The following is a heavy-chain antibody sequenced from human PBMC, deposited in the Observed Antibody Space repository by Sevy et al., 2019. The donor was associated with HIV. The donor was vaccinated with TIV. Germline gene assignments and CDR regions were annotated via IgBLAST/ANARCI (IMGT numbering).Heavy chain of an antibody. D-gene: IGHD6-19*01. CDR3: ATPGPENSSGWYEGFDY. CDR1: GGTFSSYA. Sequence: ASVKVSCKASGGTFSSYAISWVRQAPGQGLEWMGGIIPIFGTANYAQKFQGRVTITADESTSTAYMELSSLGSEDTAVYYCATPGPENSSGWYEGFDYWGQGTLVTVSS. CDR2: IIPIFGTA. J-gene: IGHJ4*02. V-gene: IGHV1-69*13.